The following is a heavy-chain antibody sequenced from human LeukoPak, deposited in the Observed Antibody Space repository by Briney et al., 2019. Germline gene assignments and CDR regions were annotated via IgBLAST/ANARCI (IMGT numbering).Heavy chain of an antibody. Sequence: GGSLRLSCAASGFIFSSYAMSWVRQAPGKGLEWVSAISGSGGSTYYADSVKGWFTISRDNSKNTLYLQMNSLRAEDTAVYYCAKDVGYSYGYGSYGMDVWGQGTTVTVSS. CDR3: AKDVGYSYGYGSYGMDV. CDR1: GFIFSSYA. D-gene: IGHD5-18*01. CDR2: ISGSGGST. J-gene: IGHJ6*02. V-gene: IGHV3-23*01.